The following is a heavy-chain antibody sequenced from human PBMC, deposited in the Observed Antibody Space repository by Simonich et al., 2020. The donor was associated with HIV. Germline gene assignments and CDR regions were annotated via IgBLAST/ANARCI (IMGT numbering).Heavy chain of an antibody. V-gene: IGHV4-34*01. Sequence: QVQLQQWGAGLLKPSETLSLTCAVYGVSFSDYYWSWIRQSPGQGLEWIGEINHSGNTNYNPSLKSRVTMSADTSKNQFSLKLNSVTAADTAVYYCARHLGLAGSNWFDAWGQGTLVTVFS. CDR2: INHSGNT. D-gene: IGHD6-19*01. CDR3: ARHLGLAGSNWFDA. J-gene: IGHJ5*02. CDR1: GVSFSDYY.